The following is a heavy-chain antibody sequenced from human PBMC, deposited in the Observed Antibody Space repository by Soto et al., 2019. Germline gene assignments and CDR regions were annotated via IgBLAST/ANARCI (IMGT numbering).Heavy chain of an antibody. CDR3: AREAITARHAFAI. V-gene: IGHV4-59*01. CDR1: GGSISSYY. J-gene: IGHJ3*02. D-gene: IGHD6-6*01. CDR2: IYYSGST. Sequence: QVQLQESGPGLVKPSETLSLTCTVSGGSISSYYWSWIRQPPGKGLEWIGYIYYSGSTNYNPSLKSRVTISVDMSKNQFSLKLSSVTAADTAVYYCAREAITARHAFAIWGHETMVTVSS.